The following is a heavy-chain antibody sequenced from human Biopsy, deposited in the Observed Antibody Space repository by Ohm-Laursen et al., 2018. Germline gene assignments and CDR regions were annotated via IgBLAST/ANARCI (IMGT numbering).Heavy chain of an antibody. J-gene: IGHJ4*02. CDR3: GNEVHGRDY. D-gene: IGHD2-15*01. CDR2: INQAGTT. CDR1: GKTFSDYQ. V-gene: IGHV4-34*08. Sequence: SETLSLTCAVFGKTFSDYQWSWIRQPPGKGLERIGQINQAGTTNYNPSLKSRVSISADASKYELPLRLTSVTAADTAVYLCGNEVHGRDYWGLGAQVTVSS.